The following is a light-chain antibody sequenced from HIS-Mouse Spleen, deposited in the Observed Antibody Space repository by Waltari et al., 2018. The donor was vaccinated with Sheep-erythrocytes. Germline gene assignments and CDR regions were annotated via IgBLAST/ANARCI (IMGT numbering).Light chain of an antibody. V-gene: IGKV1-39*01. Sequence: IQITQSPSSLSASVRDGVTITCRASQSISSYLNWYQQKPGKAPKLLIYAASSLQSGVPSRFSGSGSGTDFTLTISSLQPEDFATYYCQQSYSTPRTFGQGTKVEIK. CDR3: QQSYSTPRT. CDR1: QSISSY. CDR2: AAS. J-gene: IGKJ1*01.